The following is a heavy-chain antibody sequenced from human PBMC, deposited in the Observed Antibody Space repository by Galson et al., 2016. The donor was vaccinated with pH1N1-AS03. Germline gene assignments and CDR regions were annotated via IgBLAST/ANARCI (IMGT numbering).Heavy chain of an antibody. J-gene: IGHJ4*02. D-gene: IGHD3-22*01. CDR1: GGSIRGYF. CDR2: IHYSGST. CDR3: ARYSSSADYFDY. V-gene: IGHV4-59*01. Sequence: ETLSLTCTVSGGSIRGYFWSWIRQPPGKGLEWIGYIHYSGSTNYNPSLRSRVTISVDASMNQFSLKVNSVTPADTAVYYCARYSSSADYFDYWGQGTLVTVSS.